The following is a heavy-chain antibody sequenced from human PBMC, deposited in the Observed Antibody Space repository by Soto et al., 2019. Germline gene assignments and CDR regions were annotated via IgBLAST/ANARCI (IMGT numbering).Heavy chain of an antibody. CDR2: IYYSGST. J-gene: IGHJ4*02. V-gene: IGHV4-59*08. Sequence: PSETLSLTCTVSGGSISSYYWIWIRQPPGKGLEWIGYIYYSGSTNYNPSLKSRVTISVDTSKNQFSLKLTSVTAADTALYYCARHRPQEDGSKKGFEYWGQGTPVTVSS. CDR3: ARHRPQEDGSKKGFEY. CDR1: GGSISSYY. D-gene: IGHD6-6*01.